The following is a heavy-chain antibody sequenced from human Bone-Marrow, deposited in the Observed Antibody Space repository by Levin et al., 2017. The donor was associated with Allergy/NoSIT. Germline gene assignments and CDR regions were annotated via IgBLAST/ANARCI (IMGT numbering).Heavy chain of an antibody. CDR1: GFTFSSYP. V-gene: IGHV3-64D*06. CDR3: VKSAARLVAALTAPGIVDL. Sequence: QPGGSLRLSCSASGFTFSSYPMRWVRQAPGKGLQYVSAISSNGGSTYYADSVNDRFTISRDNFKNTLYLQMSSLRAEDSGVYYCVKSAARLVAALTAPGIVDLWGRGTLVTVTS. J-gene: IGHJ2*01. CDR2: ISSNGGST. D-gene: IGHD2-2*01.